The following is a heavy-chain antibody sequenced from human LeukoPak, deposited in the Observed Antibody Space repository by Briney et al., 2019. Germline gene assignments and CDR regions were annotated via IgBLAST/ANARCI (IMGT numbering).Heavy chain of an antibody. V-gene: IGHV1-46*01. CDR1: GYTFTSYY. CDR3: ARGARRVDIVVVPAAIKEPGFDY. Sequence: ASVKVSCKASGYTFTSYYMHWVRHAPGQGLEWMGIINPRGGSTSYAQKFQGRVTMTRDTSTSTVYMELSSLRSEDTAVYYCARGARRVDIVVVPAAIKEPGFDYWGQGTLVTVSS. J-gene: IGHJ4*02. CDR2: INPRGGST. D-gene: IGHD2-2*02.